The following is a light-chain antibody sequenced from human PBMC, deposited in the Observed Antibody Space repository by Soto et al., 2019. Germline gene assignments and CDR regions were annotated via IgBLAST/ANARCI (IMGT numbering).Light chain of an antibody. V-gene: IGKV3-20*01. CDR3: QQYGSSIT. CDR1: QSVSSSY. Sequence: TQSPSFLSASVGDIVTITCRASQSVSSSYLAWYQQKPGQAPRLLIYGASSRATGIPDRFSGSGSGTDFTLTISRLEPEDFAMFYCQQYGSSITFGQGTRLEIK. CDR2: GAS. J-gene: IGKJ5*01.